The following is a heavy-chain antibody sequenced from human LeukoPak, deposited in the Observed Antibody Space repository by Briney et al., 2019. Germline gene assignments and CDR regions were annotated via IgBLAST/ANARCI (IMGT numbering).Heavy chain of an antibody. Sequence: ASVKVSCKASGYTFLGYYIHWVRQAPGQGLEWMGGINPNTGDTHFAQRFQGRVTMTRDTSITTAYMELSRLRSDDTAVYYCAREHGDDAFDIWGQGTMVTVSS. V-gene: IGHV1-2*02. CDR1: GYTFLGYY. CDR3: AREHGDDAFDI. J-gene: IGHJ3*02. CDR2: INPNTGDT. D-gene: IGHD4-17*01.